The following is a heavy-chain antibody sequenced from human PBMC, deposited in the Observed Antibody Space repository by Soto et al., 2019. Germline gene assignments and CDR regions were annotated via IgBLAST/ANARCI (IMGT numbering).Heavy chain of an antibody. Sequence: PGRSLRLACAVSGFTIRDAWMSWVRLAPGEALEWSGRIKRKSDGGTIDDASPGKGRCTISRDLSKTTLYLQRNSLKNEDTAVYYCTPDPGGGVTPREVPDYWRQGT. CDR2: IKRKSDGGTI. CDR3: TPDPGGGVTPREVPDY. D-gene: IGHD3-16*01. CDR1: GFTIRDAW. V-gene: IGHV3-15*01. J-gene: IGHJ4*02.